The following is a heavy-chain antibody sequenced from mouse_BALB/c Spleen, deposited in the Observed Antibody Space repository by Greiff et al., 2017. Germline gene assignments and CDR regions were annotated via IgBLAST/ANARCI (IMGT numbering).Heavy chain of an antibody. J-gene: IGHJ1*01. D-gene: IGHD1-1*01. Sequence: EVKLMESGGDLVKPGGSLKLSCAASGFTFSSYGMSWVRQTPDKRLEWVATISSGGSYTYYPDSVKGRFTISRDNAKNTLYLQMSSLKSEDTAMYCCASLLRGWYFDVWGAGTTVTVSS. CDR2: ISSGGSYT. CDR1: GFTFSSYG. V-gene: IGHV5-6*01. CDR3: ASLLRGWYFDV.